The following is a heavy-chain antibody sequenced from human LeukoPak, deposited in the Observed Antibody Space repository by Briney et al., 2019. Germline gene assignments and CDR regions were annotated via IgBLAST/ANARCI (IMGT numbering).Heavy chain of an antibody. Sequence: GGSLRLSCAASGFTFTSSWMHWVCQAPGKGLVWVSRINGDGSSTSYADSVKGRFTISRDNAKNTVYLQMNSLRAEDTAVYYCAKMDVGWGQGTLVTVSS. CDR2: INGDGSST. CDR3: AKMDVG. D-gene: IGHD5-24*01. CDR1: GFTFTSSW. V-gene: IGHV3-74*01. J-gene: IGHJ4*02.